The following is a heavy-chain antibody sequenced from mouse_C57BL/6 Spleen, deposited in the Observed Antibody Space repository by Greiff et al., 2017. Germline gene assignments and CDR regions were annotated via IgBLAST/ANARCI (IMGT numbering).Heavy chain of an antibody. V-gene: IGHV1-15*01. CDR3: TPITTVCDY. J-gene: IGHJ2*01. CDR2: IDPETGGT. CDR1: GYTFTDYE. D-gene: IGHD1-1*01. Sequence: VQVVESGAELVRPGASVTLSCKASGYTFTDYEMHWVKQTPVHGLEWIGAIDPETGGTAYNQKFKGKAILTADKSSSTAYMELRSLTSEDSAVYYCTPITTVCDYWGQGTTLTVSS.